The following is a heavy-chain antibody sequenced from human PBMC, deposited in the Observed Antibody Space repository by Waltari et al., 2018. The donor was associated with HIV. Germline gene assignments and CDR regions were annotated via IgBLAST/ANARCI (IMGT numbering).Heavy chain of an antibody. V-gene: IGHV4-59*01. CDR1: GGSISSYY. J-gene: IGHJ4*02. D-gene: IGHD2-2*01. CDR2: IYYSGST. Sequence: QVQLQESGPGLVKPSETLSLTCTVSGGSISSYYWSWIRQPPGKGLEWIGYIYYSGSTNYNPSLKSRVTISVDTSKNQFSLKLSSVTAADTAVYYCARDTTPDYWGQGTLVTVSS. CDR3: ARDTTPDY.